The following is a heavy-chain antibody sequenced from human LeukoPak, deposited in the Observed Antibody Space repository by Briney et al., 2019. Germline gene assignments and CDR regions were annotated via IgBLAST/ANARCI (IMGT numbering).Heavy chain of an antibody. CDR1: GGSISSYY. Sequence: SETLSLTCTVSGGSISSYYWSWIRQPAGKGLEWIGRIYTSGSTNYNPPLKSRVTMSVDTSKNQFSLKLSSVTAADTAVYYCARDGCSGGSCYSFPYYYYYGMDVWGQGTTVTVSS. CDR2: IYTSGST. D-gene: IGHD2-15*01. J-gene: IGHJ6*02. CDR3: ARDGCSGGSCYSFPYYYYYGMDV. V-gene: IGHV4-4*07.